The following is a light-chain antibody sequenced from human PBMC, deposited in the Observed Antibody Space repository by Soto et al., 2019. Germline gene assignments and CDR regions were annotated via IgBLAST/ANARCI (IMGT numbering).Light chain of an antibody. CDR2: EVS. CDR3: CSYAGSYTWV. Sequence: SALTQPPSVSGSPGQSVTISCTGTSTDFVGYNRVSWYQQPPGTAPKLMIYEVSKRPSGVPDRFSGSKSGNTASLTISGLQAEDEADYYCCSYAGSYTWVFGSGTKVTVL. V-gene: IGLV2-18*02. CDR1: STDFVGYNR. J-gene: IGLJ1*01.